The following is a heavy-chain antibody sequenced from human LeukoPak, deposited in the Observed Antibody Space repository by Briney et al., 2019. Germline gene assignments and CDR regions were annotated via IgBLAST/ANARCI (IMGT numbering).Heavy chain of an antibody. CDR1: GFTFSSYA. D-gene: IGHD4-17*01. CDR3: AKFYLGAIPHTVTLAPQDY. Sequence: GGSLRLSCAAPGFTFSSYAMSWVRQAPGKGLEWVSAISGSGGSTYYADSVKGRFTISRDNSKNTLYLQMNSLRAEDTAVYYCAKFYLGAIPHTVTLAPQDYWGQGTLVTVSS. V-gene: IGHV3-23*01. CDR2: ISGSGGST. J-gene: IGHJ4*02.